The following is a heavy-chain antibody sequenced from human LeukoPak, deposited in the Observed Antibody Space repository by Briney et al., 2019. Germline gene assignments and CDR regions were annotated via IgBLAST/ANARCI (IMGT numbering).Heavy chain of an antibody. Sequence: GGSLRLSCAASGFSFSDYWMSWVRQPPGKGLEWVANIKQDGSEEDYVDSVKGRFTISRDNAKNSLYLQMNSLRAEDTAVYYCASGRQLGYWGQGALVTVSS. CDR1: GFSFSDYW. CDR2: IKQDGSEE. V-gene: IGHV3-7*01. CDR3: ASGRQLGY. D-gene: IGHD6-13*01. J-gene: IGHJ4*02.